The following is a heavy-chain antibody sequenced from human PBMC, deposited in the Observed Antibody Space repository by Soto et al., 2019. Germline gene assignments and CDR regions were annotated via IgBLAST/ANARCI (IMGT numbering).Heavy chain of an antibody. CDR1: GGTFSNYA. CDR2: IIPLFGTT. Sequence: SVKVSCKASGGTFSNYAFSWVRQAPGQGLEWMGAIIPLFGTTRYAQKFQGRFTITADDSTSTAYMDLSGLRSEDTAMYYCARGGGVVVRAKKDRYEFWCQGTFDTVS. V-gene: IGHV1-69*13. J-gene: IGHJ3*01. D-gene: IGHD2-15*01. CDR3: ARGGGVVVRAKKDRYEF.